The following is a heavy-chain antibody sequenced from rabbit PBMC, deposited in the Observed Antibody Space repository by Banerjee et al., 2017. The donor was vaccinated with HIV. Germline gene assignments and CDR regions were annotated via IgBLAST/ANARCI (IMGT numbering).Heavy chain of an antibody. Sequence: QEQLEESGGGLVQPEGSLTLTCTASGFSFNNRYVMCWVRQAPGKGLEWIACINTISGDTVYATWAKGRFTISKTSSTTVTLQMTSLTAADTATYFCARDRDGDAGYGSLALWGPGTLVTVS. D-gene: IGHD7-1*01. CDR2: INTISGDT. CDR3: ARDRDGDAGYGSLAL. CDR1: GFSFNNRYV. J-gene: IGHJ4*01. V-gene: IGHV1S45*01.